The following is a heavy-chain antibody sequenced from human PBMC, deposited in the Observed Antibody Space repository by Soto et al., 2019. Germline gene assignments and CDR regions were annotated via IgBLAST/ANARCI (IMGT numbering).Heavy chain of an antibody. Sequence: QVQLVESGGGVVQPGKSLRLSCAGSGFTFSSYGMDWVRQAPGKGLEWVAVISYDGSNKYYADSVKGRFTISRDNSKNTLYLQMSSLIADDTAVYYCAKDRMGARVRGYFDYWGQGTLVTVSS. CDR2: ISYDGSNK. CDR3: AKDRMGARVRGYFDY. CDR1: GFTFSSYG. D-gene: IGHD3-10*01. V-gene: IGHV3-30*18. J-gene: IGHJ4*02.